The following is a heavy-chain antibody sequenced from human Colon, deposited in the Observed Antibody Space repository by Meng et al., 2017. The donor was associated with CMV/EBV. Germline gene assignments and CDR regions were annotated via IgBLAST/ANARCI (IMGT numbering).Heavy chain of an antibody. CDR2: ISSSGKDE. J-gene: IGHJ4*02. Sequence: GESLKISCEGSGFPFNSHSMNWVRQAPGKGLEWISYISSSGKDEYYADSVKGRFTISRDNAKNSVSLQMNALKVEDTAAYYCMRDLLPIRLIPAAQDYWGQGTLVTVSS. CDR1: GFPFNSHS. V-gene: IGHV3-21*05. CDR3: MRDLLPIRLIPAAQDY. D-gene: IGHD2-2*01.